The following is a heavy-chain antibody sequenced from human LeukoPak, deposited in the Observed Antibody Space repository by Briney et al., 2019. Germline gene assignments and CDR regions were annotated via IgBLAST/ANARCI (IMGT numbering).Heavy chain of an antibody. CDR3: ARDGRISPYYGMDV. Sequence: PGGSLRLSCAASGFTFSNAWMSWIRQPPGKGLEWIGYIYYSGSTNYNPSLKSRVTISVDTSKNQFSLKLSSVTAADTAVYYCARDGRISPYYGMDVWGQGTTVTVSS. J-gene: IGHJ6*02. CDR2: IYYSGST. CDR1: GFTFSNAW. D-gene: IGHD1-26*01. V-gene: IGHV4-59*01.